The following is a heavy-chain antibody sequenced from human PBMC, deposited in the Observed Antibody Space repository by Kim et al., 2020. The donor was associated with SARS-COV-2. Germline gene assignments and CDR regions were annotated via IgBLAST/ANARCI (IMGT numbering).Heavy chain of an antibody. CDR1: GGTFSSYA. Sequence: SVKVSCKASGGTFSSYAISWVRQAPGQGLEWMGGIIPIFGTANYAQKFQGRVTITADESTSTAYMELSSLRSEDTAVYYCARGVTGIRYYYYYMDVWGKGTTVTVSS. J-gene: IGHJ6*03. V-gene: IGHV1-69*13. CDR3: ARGVTGIRYYYYYMDV. D-gene: IGHD1-20*01. CDR2: IIPIFGTA.